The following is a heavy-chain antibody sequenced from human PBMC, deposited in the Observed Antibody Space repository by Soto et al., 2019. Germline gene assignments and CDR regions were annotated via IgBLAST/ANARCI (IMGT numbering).Heavy chain of an antibody. CDR3: ARDRYNNGWVDY. CDR2: IYSSGST. Sequence: SETLSLTCIVSGGSISSHYWSWIRQPPGKGLEWIGYIYSSGSTNYNPSLKSRVIISVDTSNDQFSLKLSSVTAADTAVYYCARDRYNNGWVDYWSQGTLVTVSS. J-gene: IGHJ4*02. CDR1: GGSISSHY. V-gene: IGHV4-59*11. D-gene: IGHD6-19*01.